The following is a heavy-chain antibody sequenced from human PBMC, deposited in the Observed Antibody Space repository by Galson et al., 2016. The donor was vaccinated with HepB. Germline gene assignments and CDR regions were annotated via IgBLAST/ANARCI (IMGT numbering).Heavy chain of an antibody. V-gene: IGHV4-61*02. Sequence: TLSLTCTVSGGSIESDDYHWSWIRQPAGKGLEWLGRVFTSGSTNYSPSLKSRATISADTSKNQFSLNLRSVTAADTAGYFCARGEYTYGYFDSWGQGTLVTVSS. J-gene: IGHJ4*02. CDR2: VFTSGST. D-gene: IGHD5-18*01. CDR1: GGSIESDDYH. CDR3: ARGEYTYGYFDS.